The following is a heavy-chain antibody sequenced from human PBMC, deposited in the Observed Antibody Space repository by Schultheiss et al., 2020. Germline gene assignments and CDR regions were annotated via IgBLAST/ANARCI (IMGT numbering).Heavy chain of an antibody. CDR1: GGSFSGYY. CDR3: ARVRRTKYYYYYMDV. J-gene: IGHJ6*03. Sequence: SQTLSLTCAVYGGSFSGYYWSWIRQPPGKGLEWIGEIYHSGSTNYNPSLKSRVTISVDTSKNQFSLKLSSVTAADTAVHYCARVRRTKYYYYYMDVWGKGTTVTVSS. D-gene: IGHD2-8*01. CDR2: IYHSGST. V-gene: IGHV4-34*01.